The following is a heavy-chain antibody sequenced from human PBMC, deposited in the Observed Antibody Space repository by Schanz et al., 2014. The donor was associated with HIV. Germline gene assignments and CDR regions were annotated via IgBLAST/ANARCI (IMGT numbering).Heavy chain of an antibody. CDR1: GFTFSNYA. CDR2: ISVSGRST. V-gene: IGHV3-23*01. D-gene: IGHD3-22*01. J-gene: IGHJ4*02. Sequence: EVQLLESGGGLVQPGGSLRLSCAASGFTFSNYAMSWVRQAPRKGLEWVSGISVSGRSTYYADSVKGRFTISRDNAKNTLYLQMTTLRINDTAVYYCAKPEYDSRGNSQSHFDYWGQGTLVTVSS. CDR3: AKPEYDSRGNSQSHFDY.